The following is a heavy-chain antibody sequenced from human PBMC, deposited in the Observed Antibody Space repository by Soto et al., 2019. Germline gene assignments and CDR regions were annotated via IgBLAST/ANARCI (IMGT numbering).Heavy chain of an antibody. J-gene: IGHJ6*02. V-gene: IGHV3-23*01. Sequence: PGGSLRLSCAASGFTFSSYDMSWVCQAPGKGLEWVSAISGSGGSTYYADSVKGRFTISRDNSKNTLYLQMNSLRAEDTAVYYCAKTIKSSDLGYYYYGMDVWGQGTTVTVSS. D-gene: IGHD3-3*01. CDR3: AKTIKSSDLGYYYYGMDV. CDR2: ISGSGGST. CDR1: GFTFSSYD.